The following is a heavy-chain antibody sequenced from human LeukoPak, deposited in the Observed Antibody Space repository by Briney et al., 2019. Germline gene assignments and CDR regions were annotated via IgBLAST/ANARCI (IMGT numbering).Heavy chain of an antibody. CDR3: ARVSSYDFWSGYLTSYYFDY. Sequence: GGSLRHSCAASGFTFSSYNMNWVRQAPGKGLEWVSSISSSSSYIYYADSVKGRFTISRDNAKNSLYLQMNSLRAEDTAVYYCARVSSYDFWSGYLTSYYFDYWGQGTLVTVSS. J-gene: IGHJ4*02. CDR2: ISSSSSYI. CDR1: GFTFSSYN. D-gene: IGHD3-3*01. V-gene: IGHV3-21*01.